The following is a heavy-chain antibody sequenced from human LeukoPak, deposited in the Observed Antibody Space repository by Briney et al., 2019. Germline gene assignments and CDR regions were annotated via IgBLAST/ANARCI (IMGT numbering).Heavy chain of an antibody. J-gene: IGHJ6*02. CDR3: ARDPTRGYDFWSGYLPYYYYGMDV. CDR2: INPSGGST. D-gene: IGHD3-3*01. CDR1: GYTFTSYY. Sequence: ASVKVSCKASGYTFTSYYMHWVRQAPGQGLEWMGIINPSGGSTSYAQKLQGRVTMTTDTSTSTAYMELRSLRSDDTAVYYCARDPTRGYDFWSGYLPYYYYGMDVWGQGTTVTVSS. V-gene: IGHV1-46*01.